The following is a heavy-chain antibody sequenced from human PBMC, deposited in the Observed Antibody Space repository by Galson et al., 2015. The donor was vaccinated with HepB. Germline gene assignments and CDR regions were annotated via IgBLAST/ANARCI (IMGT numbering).Heavy chain of an antibody. D-gene: IGHD3-10*01. V-gene: IGHV3-30*18. CDR3: AKGGSDIFPDFDY. J-gene: IGHJ4*02. CDR1: GFTFSSYG. Sequence: SLRLSCAASGFTFSSYGMHWVRQAPGKGLEWVAVISYDGSNKYYADSVKGRFTISRDNSKNTLYLQMNSLRAEDTAVYYCAKGGSDIFPDFDYWGQGTLVTVSS. CDR2: ISYDGSNK.